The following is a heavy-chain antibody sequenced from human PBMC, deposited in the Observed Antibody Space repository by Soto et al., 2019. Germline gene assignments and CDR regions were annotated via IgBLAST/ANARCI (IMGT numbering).Heavy chain of an antibody. CDR1: ENAFTNHW. V-gene: IGHV1-46*04. CDR2: INPSGRTT. D-gene: IGHD3-22*01. Sequence: QLQVVQSGPEMKKPGASAKISCKTPENAFTNHWVHWVRQAPGQGLEWMGVINPSGRTTVYTQRLQGRVTMTRDTSTSTVYMQLSSLRSDDTAVYYCAIDTSRNAEGWWLDPWGQGTLVTVSS. CDR3: AIDTSRNAEGWWLDP. J-gene: IGHJ5*02.